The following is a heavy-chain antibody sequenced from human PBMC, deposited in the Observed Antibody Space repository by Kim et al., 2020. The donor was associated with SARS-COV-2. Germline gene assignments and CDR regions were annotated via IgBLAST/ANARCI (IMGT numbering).Heavy chain of an antibody. D-gene: IGHD6-13*01. CDR2: ISGSGGST. CDR1: GFTFSSYA. CDR3: AKETSSSSWLTANYYFDY. Sequence: GGSLRLSCAASGFTFSSYAMSWVRQAPGKGLEWVSAISGSGGSTYYADSVKGRFTISRDNSKNTLYLQMNSLRAEDTAVYYCAKETSSSSWLTANYYFDYWGQGTLVTVSS. J-gene: IGHJ4*02. V-gene: IGHV3-23*01.